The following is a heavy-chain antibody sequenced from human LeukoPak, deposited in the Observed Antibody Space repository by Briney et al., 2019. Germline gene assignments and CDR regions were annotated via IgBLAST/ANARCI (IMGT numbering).Heavy chain of an antibody. CDR1: GFTFSDFW. V-gene: IGHV3-74*01. CDR2: INEYGTT. D-gene: IGHD5-18*01. Sequence: PGGSLRLSCAASGFTFSDFWMYWVRQAPGKGLVWISNINEYGTTAYADSVKGRFTTSRDNAKNILYLQMNSLRAEDTAVYYCAKDPLNTLMVSPTFDYWGQGTLVTVSS. J-gene: IGHJ4*02. CDR3: AKDPLNTLMVSPTFDY.